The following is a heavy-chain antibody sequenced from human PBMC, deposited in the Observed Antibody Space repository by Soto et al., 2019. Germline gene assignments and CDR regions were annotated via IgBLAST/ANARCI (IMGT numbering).Heavy chain of an antibody. D-gene: IGHD3-10*01. V-gene: IGHV4-30-4*01. CDR1: GGSISSGDYY. Sequence: PSETLSLTCTVSGGSISSGDYYWSWIRQPPGKGLEWIGYIYYSGSTYYNPSLKSRVTISVDTSKNQFSLKLSSVTAADTAVYYCARVQDGSEYYGMDVWGQGTTVTV. J-gene: IGHJ6*02. CDR2: IYYSGST. CDR3: ARVQDGSEYYGMDV.